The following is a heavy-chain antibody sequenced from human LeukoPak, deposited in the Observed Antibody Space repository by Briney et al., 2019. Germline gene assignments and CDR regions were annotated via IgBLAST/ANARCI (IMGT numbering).Heavy chain of an antibody. J-gene: IGHJ6*03. D-gene: IGHD4-17*01. CDR2: ISSSSSYI. V-gene: IGHV3-21*01. CDR1: GFTFSSYS. CDR3: ARGLITVTTWNYYYYMDV. Sequence: PGGSLRLSCAASGFTFSSYSMNWVRQAPGKGLEWVSSISSSSSYIYYADSVKGRFTISRDNAKNSLYLQMNSLRAEDTAVYYCARGLITVTTWNYYYYMDVWGKGTTVTVSS.